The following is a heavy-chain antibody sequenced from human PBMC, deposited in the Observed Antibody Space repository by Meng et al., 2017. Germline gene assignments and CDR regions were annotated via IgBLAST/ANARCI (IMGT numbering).Heavy chain of an antibody. CDR1: GYTFNSYG. CDR3: ARVRPDEPPLLWFGELLFGWFDP. D-gene: IGHD3-10*01. J-gene: IGHJ5*02. V-gene: IGHV1-18*01. Sequence: ASVKVSCKASGYTFNSYGISWVRQAPGQGLEWMGWISANNGDTNYAQKFQGRVTMTTDTSTSTAYMELRSLRSDDTAVYYCARVRPDEPPLLWFGELLFGWFDPWGQGTLVTVSS. CDR2: ISANNGDT.